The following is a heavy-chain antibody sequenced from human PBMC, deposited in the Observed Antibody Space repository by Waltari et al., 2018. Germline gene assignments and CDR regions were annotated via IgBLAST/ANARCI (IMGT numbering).Heavy chain of an antibody. Sequence: QLVQSGAEVKKPGASVKVSCKASGSIFSNYGITWVRKAPGQGLEWRGWINPDNGDTKYEQNLQGRVTMTTDTSTTTAYMEIRTLRSDDTAIYYCARDDVNRSNFGGFWGQGTLVTVSS. CDR2: INPDNGDT. CDR3: ARDDVNRSNFGGF. CDR1: GSIFSNYG. D-gene: IGHD3-16*01. V-gene: IGHV1-18*01. J-gene: IGHJ4*02.